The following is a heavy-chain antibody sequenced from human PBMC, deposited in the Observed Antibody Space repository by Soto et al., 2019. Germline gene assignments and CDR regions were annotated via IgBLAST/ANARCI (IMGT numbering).Heavy chain of an antibody. CDR1: GFTFSNYA. V-gene: IGHV3-23*01. CDR2: ISGSGAST. D-gene: IGHD6-6*01. J-gene: IGHJ6*02. CDR3: AKGAHSSSSRGVDV. Sequence: RLSCAASGFTFSNYAMTWVRQAPGKGLEWVSGISGSGASTFYADSVKGRFTTSRDTSRNTLYLQMNSLRVEDTAVYYCAKGAHSSSSRGVDVWGQGTTVTVAS.